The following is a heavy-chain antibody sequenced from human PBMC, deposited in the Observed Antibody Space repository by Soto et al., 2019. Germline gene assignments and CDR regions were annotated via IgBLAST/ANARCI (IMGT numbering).Heavy chain of an antibody. V-gene: IGHV1-58*01. D-gene: IGHD2-21*02. Sequence: SVKVSFKTSGFTFTNSAVQWVRQARGQRLEWIGWIIVASGRTNYAREVQERVTISRDTSTSTAYMELSGLRSEDTAVYYCVAELYSGGGCCSFDFWGQGTMVTVSS. CDR1: GFTFTNSA. CDR3: VAELYSGGGCCSFDF. J-gene: IGHJ3*01. CDR2: IIVASGRT.